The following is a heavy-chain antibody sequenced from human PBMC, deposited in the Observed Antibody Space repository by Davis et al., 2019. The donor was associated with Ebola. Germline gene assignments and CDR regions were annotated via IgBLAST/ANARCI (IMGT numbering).Heavy chain of an antibody. CDR1: GFTFSSYA. Sequence: GGSLRPSCAASGFTFSSYAMSWVRQAPGKGLEWVSAISGSGGSTYYADSVKGRFTISRDNSKNTLYLQMNSLRAEDTAVYYCARSGLSFGVVKYHYGMDAWGKGTTVTVSS. V-gene: IGHV3-23*01. D-gene: IGHD3-3*01. CDR3: ARSGLSFGVVKYHYGMDA. CDR2: ISGSGGST. J-gene: IGHJ6*04.